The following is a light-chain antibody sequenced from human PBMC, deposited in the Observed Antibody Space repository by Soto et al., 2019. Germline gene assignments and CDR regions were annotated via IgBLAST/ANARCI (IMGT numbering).Light chain of an antibody. CDR2: GAS. V-gene: IGKV3-20*01. J-gene: IGKJ4*01. CDR3: QQYGSSLLTFGLVT. Sequence: EIVLTQSPGTLSLSPGERATLSCRASQSVSGSYLAWYQQKPGQAPRLLIYGASSRATGIPDRFSGSGSGTDFTLTISRLEPEDFAVYYCQQYGSSLLTFGLVTFGGGTKVDIK. CDR1: QSVSGSY.